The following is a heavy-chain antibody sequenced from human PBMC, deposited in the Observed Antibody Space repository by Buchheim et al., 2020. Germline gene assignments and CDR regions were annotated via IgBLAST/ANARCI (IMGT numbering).Heavy chain of an antibody. V-gene: IGHV3-11*01. J-gene: IGHJ5*02. Sequence: QVQLVESGGGLVKPGGSLRLSCAASGFTFSDYYMSWIRQAPGRGLEWVSYISSIGSPIYYADSVKGRFTTSRAHAKNSRYLQMNSLRAEDTAVYYCARGKLELRSRPPYGSWFDPWGQGTL. D-gene: IGHD1-7*01. CDR1: GFTFSDYY. CDR2: ISSIGSPI. CDR3: ARGKLELRSRPPYGSWFDP.